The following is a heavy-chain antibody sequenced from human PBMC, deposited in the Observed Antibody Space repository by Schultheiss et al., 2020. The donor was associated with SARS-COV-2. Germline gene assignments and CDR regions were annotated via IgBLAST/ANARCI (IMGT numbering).Heavy chain of an antibody. CDR3: ARAIFGVVVNAMDV. Sequence: GGSLRLSCAASGFSFTNAAMSWVRQAPGGGLEWVSAISGSGGSTYYADSVKGRFTISRDNSENTLFLQMNSLRAEDTAVYYCARAIFGVVVNAMDVWGQGTTVTVSS. D-gene: IGHD3-3*01. CDR2: ISGSGGST. V-gene: IGHV3-23*01. J-gene: IGHJ6*02. CDR1: GFSFTNAA.